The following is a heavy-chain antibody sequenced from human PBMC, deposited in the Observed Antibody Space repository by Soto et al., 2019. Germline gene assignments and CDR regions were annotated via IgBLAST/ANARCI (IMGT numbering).Heavy chain of an antibody. CDR3: ARVGMMTSCTSGVCRKSCYYCYYIGV. Sequence: EVQLVESGGGLVQPGGSLRLSCAASGFTVSSNYMSWVRQAPGKGLEWVSGIYSGGSTYYADSVKGRFTTSRDNPKNKQELQMNSLRPEDTPVHYCARVGMMTSCTSGVCRKSCYYCYYIGVWGKGTTVTVSS. J-gene: IGHJ6*03. CDR2: IYSGGST. CDR1: GFTVSSNY. D-gene: IGHD2-8*01. V-gene: IGHV3-66*01.